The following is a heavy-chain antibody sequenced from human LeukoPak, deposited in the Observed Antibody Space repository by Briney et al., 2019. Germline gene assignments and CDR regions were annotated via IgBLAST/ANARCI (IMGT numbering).Heavy chain of an antibody. CDR1: GGSFSGYY. Sequence: SETLSLTCAVYGGSFSGYYWSWIRQPPGKGLEWIGEINHSGSTNYNPSLKSRVTISEDTSKNQFSLKLSSVTAADTAVYYCARVGCSSTSCYALDYWGQGTLVTVSS. CDR2: INHSGST. D-gene: IGHD2-2*01. CDR3: ARVGCSSTSCYALDY. V-gene: IGHV4-34*01. J-gene: IGHJ4*02.